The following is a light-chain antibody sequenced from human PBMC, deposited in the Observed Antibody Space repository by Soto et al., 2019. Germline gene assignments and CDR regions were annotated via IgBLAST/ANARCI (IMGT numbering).Light chain of an antibody. CDR1: KGISRW. J-gene: IGKJ4*01. CDR2: GIY. CDR3: QQGDTMPLA. V-gene: IGKV1-12*01. Sequence: DIQMTQSPSSVSASVGDRVTITCRASKGISRWLAWYQQKPGEAPKLLIYGIYNLQSGVPSRFSGSGSGTLSPLTISRLQPEDSATYYWQQGDTMPLAFGGGTKVEIK.